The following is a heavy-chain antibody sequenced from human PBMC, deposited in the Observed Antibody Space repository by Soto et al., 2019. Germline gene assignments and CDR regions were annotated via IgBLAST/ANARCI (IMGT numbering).Heavy chain of an antibody. Sequence: EVQLLESGGGLVQPGGSLRLSCAASGFTFSSYAMSWVRQAPGKGLEWVSAISGGGGGRYYADSVRGRFTVSRDASKNTLFLQMNSLGAEDTAIYLCAKSILHCDYGGCNGNDYYYGMDVWGQGTTVTVSS. CDR3: AKSILHCDYGGCNGNDYYYGMDV. D-gene: IGHD2-15*01. V-gene: IGHV3-23*01. J-gene: IGHJ6*02. CDR1: GFTFSSYA. CDR2: ISGGGGGR.